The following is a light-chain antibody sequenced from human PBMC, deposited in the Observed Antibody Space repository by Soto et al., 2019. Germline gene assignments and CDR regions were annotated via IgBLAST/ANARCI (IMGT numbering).Light chain of an antibody. V-gene: IGKV1-5*03. Sequence: DIQMTQSPSSLSASVGDRVTITCRASQSISNWLAWYQQKPGKAPRLLISRASILESGVPSRFSGSGSGTEFTLTISSLQPDDFATYYCQHYSSSPLSFGGGTKVDIK. CDR2: RAS. CDR3: QHYSSSPLS. CDR1: QSISNW. J-gene: IGKJ4*01.